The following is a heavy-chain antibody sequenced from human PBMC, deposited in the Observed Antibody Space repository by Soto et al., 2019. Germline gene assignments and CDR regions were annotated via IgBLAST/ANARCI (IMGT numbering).Heavy chain of an antibody. CDR2: ISAYNGNT. D-gene: IGHD3-22*01. Sequence: ASVKVSCKASGYTFTSYGISWVRQAPGQGLEWMGWISAYNGNTNYAQKLQGRVTMTTDTSTSTAYMELRSLRSDDTAVYYCARGAAGKNDSSGYYTFDYWGQVTLVTVSS. V-gene: IGHV1-18*01. CDR3: ARGAAGKNDSSGYYTFDY. J-gene: IGHJ4*02. CDR1: GYTFTSYG.